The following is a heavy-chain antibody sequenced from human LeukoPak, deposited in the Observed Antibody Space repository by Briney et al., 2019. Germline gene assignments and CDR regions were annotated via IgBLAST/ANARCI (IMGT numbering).Heavy chain of an antibody. J-gene: IGHJ4*02. Sequence: ASVKVSCKASGYTFTSYAMHWVRQAPGQRLEWMGWINAGNGNAKYSQKFQGRVTITRDTSASTAYMELSSLRSEDTAVYYCARVRFLEWLPFDYWGQGTLVTVSS. CDR3: ARVRFLEWLPFDY. V-gene: IGHV1-3*01. CDR1: GYTFTSYA. CDR2: INAGNGNA. D-gene: IGHD3-3*01.